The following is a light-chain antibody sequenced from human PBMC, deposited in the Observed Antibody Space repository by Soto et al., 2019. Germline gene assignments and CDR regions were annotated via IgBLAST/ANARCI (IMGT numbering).Light chain of an antibody. CDR2: TAS. Sequence: DIQMTQSPSSLSASVGDRVTITCRASQSISTYLNWYQQKPGTAPNLLIYTASSLQGGVPSRFSGSGSGTDFTLTINSLQPEDSATYYCQQSYSTPYTFGQGTKLEIK. V-gene: IGKV1-39*01. CDR3: QQSYSTPYT. CDR1: QSISTY. J-gene: IGKJ2*01.